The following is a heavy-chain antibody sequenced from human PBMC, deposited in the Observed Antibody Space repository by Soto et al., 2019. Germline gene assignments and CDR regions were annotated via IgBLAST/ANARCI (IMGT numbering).Heavy chain of an antibody. J-gene: IGHJ4*02. D-gene: IGHD2-21*02. CDR3: ARDPVRGGDLDS. V-gene: IGHV3-7*05. CDR2: IKQDGSEE. Sequence: VHLVESGGGLVQPGGSLRLSCAASGFTFSRYWMTWVRQAPGKGLEWVANIKQDGSEEHYVESVKGRFTISRDNAKNSVYLQMNSLRAEDTAVYYCARDPVRGGDLDSWGRGALVLVSS. CDR1: GFTFSRYW.